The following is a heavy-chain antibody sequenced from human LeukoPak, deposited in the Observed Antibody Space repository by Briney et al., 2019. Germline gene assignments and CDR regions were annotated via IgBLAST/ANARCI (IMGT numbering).Heavy chain of an antibody. Sequence: GRSLRLSCAASGFTFSSYGMHWVRQAPGKGLEWVAVISYDGSNKYYADSVKGRFTISRDNSKNTLYLQMNSLRAEDTAVYYCAKDGFFGSGHFDYWGQGTLVTVSP. V-gene: IGHV3-30*18. CDR1: GFTFSSYG. D-gene: IGHD3-10*01. CDR2: ISYDGSNK. J-gene: IGHJ4*02. CDR3: AKDGFFGSGHFDY.